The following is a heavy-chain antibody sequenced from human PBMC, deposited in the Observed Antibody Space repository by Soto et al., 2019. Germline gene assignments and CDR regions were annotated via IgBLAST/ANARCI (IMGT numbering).Heavy chain of an antibody. D-gene: IGHD3-16*01. CDR3: ARTRAGDWPYYFDY. CDR2: IYYSGST. J-gene: IGHJ4*02. CDR1: GGSISSGGYY. V-gene: IGHV4-31*03. Sequence: SETLSLTCTVSGGSISSGGYYWSWIRQHPGKGLEWIGYIYYSGSTYYNPSLKSRVTISVDTSKNQFSLKLSSVTAADTAVYYCARTRAGDWPYYFDYWGQGTLVTVSS.